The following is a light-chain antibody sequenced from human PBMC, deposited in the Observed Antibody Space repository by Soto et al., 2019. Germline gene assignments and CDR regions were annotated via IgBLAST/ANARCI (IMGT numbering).Light chain of an antibody. V-gene: IGKV1-5*03. Sequence: DVQKKQYTSTLSASVGDRVTITCRASQNIDNWLAWYQQKLGKAPKSLIYKASSLETGVPSRFSGSGSGTEFSLTISNLVPDDFATYHCQQYYTNTQAALVQGTQL. CDR2: KAS. J-gene: IGKJ1*01. CDR1: QNIDNW. CDR3: QQYYTNTQAA.